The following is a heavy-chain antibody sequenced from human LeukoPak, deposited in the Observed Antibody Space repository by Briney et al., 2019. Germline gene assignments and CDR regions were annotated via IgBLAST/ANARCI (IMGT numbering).Heavy chain of an antibody. CDR2: IYNSGST. J-gene: IGHJ4*02. CDR1: GVSISSYH. Sequence: SETLSLTCTVSGVSISSYHWTWIRQPPGEGLEWIGHIYNSGSTNYNPSLRGRVTISLDTSKNQVSLKLSSVAAADTAMYYCARKDGDGWGQGTLVTVSS. V-gene: IGHV4-59*01. CDR3: ARKDGDG. D-gene: IGHD5-24*01.